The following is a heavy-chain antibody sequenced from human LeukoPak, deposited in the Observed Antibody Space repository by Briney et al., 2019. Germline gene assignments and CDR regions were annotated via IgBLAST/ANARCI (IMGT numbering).Heavy chain of an antibody. Sequence: PGGSLRLSCAASGFTFSSNYMSWVRQAPGKGLEWVSVIYSGGSTYYADSVKGRFTISRDNSKNTLYLQMNSLRAEDTAVYYCARGALPGYSSSWYKGDAFDIWGQGTMVTVSS. J-gene: IGHJ3*02. V-gene: IGHV3-53*01. CDR2: IYSGGST. CDR1: GFTFSSNY. CDR3: ARGALPGYSSSWYKGDAFDI. D-gene: IGHD6-13*01.